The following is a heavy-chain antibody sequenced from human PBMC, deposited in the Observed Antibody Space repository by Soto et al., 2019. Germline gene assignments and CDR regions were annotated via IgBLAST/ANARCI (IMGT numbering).Heavy chain of an antibody. J-gene: IGHJ4*02. D-gene: IGHD3-10*01. Sequence: ASVKVSCKASGYTFTGYYMHWVRQAPGQGLEWMGWINPNSGGTNYAQKFQGWVTMTRDTSISTAYMELSRLRSDDTAVYYCARARGRYYGSGSYLYWGQGTLVTVS. CDR3: ARARGRYYGSGSYLY. CDR1: GYTFTGYY. CDR2: INPNSGGT. V-gene: IGHV1-2*04.